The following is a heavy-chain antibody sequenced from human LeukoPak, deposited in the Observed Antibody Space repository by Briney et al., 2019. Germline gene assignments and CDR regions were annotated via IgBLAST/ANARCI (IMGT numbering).Heavy chain of an antibody. CDR2: ISYDGSNK. Sequence: PGGSLRLSCAASGFTFSSYAMHWVRQAPGKGLEWVAVISYDGSNKYYADSVKGRFTISRDNSKNTLYLQMNSLRAEDTAVYYCAREARPYYGSGSKDYYYYYMDVWGKGTTVTVSS. J-gene: IGHJ6*03. CDR1: GFTFSSYA. D-gene: IGHD3-10*01. CDR3: AREARPYYGSGSKDYYYYYMDV. V-gene: IGHV3-30*04.